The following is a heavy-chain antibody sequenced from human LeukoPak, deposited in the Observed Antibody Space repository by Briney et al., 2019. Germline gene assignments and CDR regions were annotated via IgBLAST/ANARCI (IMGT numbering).Heavy chain of an antibody. CDR3: ATDRGSGYSGSYYLDY. Sequence: GSLRLSCAASGFTFSNAWMSWVRQAPGKGLEWLARIKSKTDGATTDHAAPVKGRFTISRDDSKNTLYLQMNSLKTEDTAVYYCATDRGSGYSGSYYLDYWGQGTLVTVSS. CDR1: GFTFSNAW. J-gene: IGHJ4*02. V-gene: IGHV3-15*01. D-gene: IGHD1-26*01. CDR2: IKSKTDGATT.